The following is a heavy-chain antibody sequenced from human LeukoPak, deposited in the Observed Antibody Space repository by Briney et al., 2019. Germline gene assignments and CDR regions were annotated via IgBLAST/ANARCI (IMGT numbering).Heavy chain of an antibody. CDR1: GGSFSGYY. V-gene: IGHV4-34*01. CDR2: INHSGST. Sequence: PSETLSLTCAVYGGSFSGYYWSWIRQPPGKGLEWIGEINHSGSTNYNPSLKSRVTISVDTSKNQFSLKLSSVTAADTAVYYCVTGYYFDYWGREPWSPSPQ. J-gene: IGHJ4*02. CDR3: VTGYYFDY. D-gene: IGHD3-10*01.